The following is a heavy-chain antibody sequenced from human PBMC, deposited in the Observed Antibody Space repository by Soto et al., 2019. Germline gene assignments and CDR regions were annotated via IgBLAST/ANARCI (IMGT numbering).Heavy chain of an antibody. CDR3: TTERAFSYYDSSGEYFDY. V-gene: IGHV3-15*07. J-gene: IGHJ4*02. Sequence: PGRSLRLSWGASGFTFSNAWMNRVRQAPGKGLEWVGRIKSKTDGGTTDYAAPVKGRFTISRDDSKNTLYLQMNSLKTEDTAVYYCTTERAFSYYDSSGEYFDYWGQGTLVTVSS. D-gene: IGHD3-22*01. CDR2: IKSKTDGGTT. CDR1: GFTFSNAW.